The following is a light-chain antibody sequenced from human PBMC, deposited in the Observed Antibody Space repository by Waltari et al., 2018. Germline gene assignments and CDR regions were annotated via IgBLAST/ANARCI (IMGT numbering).Light chain of an antibody. CDR3: XXXYSTPPT. Sequence: DIVMTXSXDXXAVSLGXXXTITCKSSXSVLYSSKNKNYLARYQQKPGQPPKLLIYWAXTRESXVPDRFSGSGSGTDFTLXXSSLQAXXXAVYYXXXXYSTPPTFXXXXKVEIK. CDR2: WAX. J-gene: IGKJ1*01. CDR1: XSVLYSSKNKNY. V-gene: IGKV4-1*01.